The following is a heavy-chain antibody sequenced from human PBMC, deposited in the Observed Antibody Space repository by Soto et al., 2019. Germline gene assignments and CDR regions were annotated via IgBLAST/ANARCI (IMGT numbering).Heavy chain of an antibody. J-gene: IGHJ3*02. CDR1: GYSFISYW. D-gene: IGHD2-15*01. CDR3: ARIIGYCRNNDCSWTFDI. Sequence: PGESLKISCNTSGYSFISYWVAWVRQLPWKGLEWMGTFYPGDSTSTYSPSFQGQVTISVDKSISTAYLQLSSLKASDTAMYYCARIIGYCRNNDCSWTFDIWGQGTMVTVSS. CDR2: FYPGDSTS. V-gene: IGHV5-51*01.